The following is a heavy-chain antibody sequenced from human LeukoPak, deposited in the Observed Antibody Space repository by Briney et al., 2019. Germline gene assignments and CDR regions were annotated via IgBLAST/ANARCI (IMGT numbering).Heavy chain of an antibody. D-gene: IGHD4-23*01. CDR1: GDSISIGDYR. CDR2: IYYIGTA. CDR3: ARVGVATGYFDY. J-gene: IGHJ4*02. Sequence: SQTLSLTCSVSGDSISIGDYRWSWIRQSPGKGLEWIGYIYYIGTAYYNPSLRSRVALSADTSKNQFSLKLNSVTVADSAVYYCARVGVATGYFDYWGQGTLVTVSS. V-gene: IGHV4-30-4*01.